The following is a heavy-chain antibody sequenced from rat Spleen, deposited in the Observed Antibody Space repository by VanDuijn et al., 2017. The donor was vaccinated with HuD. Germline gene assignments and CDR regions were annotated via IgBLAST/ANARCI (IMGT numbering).Heavy chain of an antibody. Sequence: QVQLKESGPGLVQPSQTLSLTCTVSGFSLTGNNVHWVRQPPGKGLEWMGRMRYDGDTYYNSVLKSRLRISRDTSKSQVFLKMNSLQPEDTGTYYCARHLYGPYNWFAYWGQGTLVTVSS. CDR3: ARHLYGPYNWFAY. D-gene: IGHD1-11*01. CDR2: MRYDGDT. V-gene: IGHV2S30*01. CDR1: GFSLTGNN. J-gene: IGHJ3*01.